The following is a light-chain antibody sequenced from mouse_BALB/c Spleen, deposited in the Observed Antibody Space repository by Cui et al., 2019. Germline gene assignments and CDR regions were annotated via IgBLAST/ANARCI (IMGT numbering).Light chain of an antibody. V-gene: IGKV4-80*01. CDR2: STC. CDR3: HQWSSYPWT. CDR1: SSVSY. Sequence: QIVLTQSPAIMSASLGEEITLTCSGSSSVSYMHWYQQKSGTSPKLLIYSTCNLASGVPSRFSGSGSGTFYSLTISSVEAEDAADYYCHQWSSYPWTFGGGTKLEIK. J-gene: IGKJ1*01.